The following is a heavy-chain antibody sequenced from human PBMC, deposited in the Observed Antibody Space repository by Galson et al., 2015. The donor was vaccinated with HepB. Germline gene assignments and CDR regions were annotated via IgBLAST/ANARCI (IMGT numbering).Heavy chain of an antibody. CDR3: AKANSVWGSYRHPPDY. J-gene: IGHJ4*02. D-gene: IGHD3-16*02. Sequence: SLRLSCAASGFTFSSYGMHWVRQAPGKGLEWVAVISYDGSNKYYADSVKGRFTISRDNSKNTLYLQMNSLRAEDTAVYYCAKANSVWGSYRHPPDYWGQGTLVTVSS. V-gene: IGHV3-30*18. CDR1: GFTFSSYG. CDR2: ISYDGSNK.